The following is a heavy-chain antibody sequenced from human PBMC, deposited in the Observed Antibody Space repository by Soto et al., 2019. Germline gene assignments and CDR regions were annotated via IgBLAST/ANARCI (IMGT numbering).Heavy chain of an antibody. CDR1: GFTFSGSA. Sequence: HPGGSLRLSCAASGFTFSGSAMHWVRQASGKGLEWVGRIRSKANSYATAYAASVKGRFTISRDDSKNTAYLQMNSLKTEDTAVYYCTRRFEYSSSDFDYWGQGTLVTVSS. D-gene: IGHD6-6*01. J-gene: IGHJ4*02. CDR3: TRRFEYSSSDFDY. CDR2: IRSKANSYAT. V-gene: IGHV3-73*01.